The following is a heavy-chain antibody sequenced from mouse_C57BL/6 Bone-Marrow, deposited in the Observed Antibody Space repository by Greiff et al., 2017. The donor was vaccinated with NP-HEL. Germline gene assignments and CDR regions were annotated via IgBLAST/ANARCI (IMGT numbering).Heavy chain of an antibody. D-gene: IGHD1-1*01. CDR3: ARKAYYGRSYEFAY. V-gene: IGHV1-50*01. CDR1: GYTFTTYW. J-gene: IGHJ3*01. CDR2: IDPSDSYT. Sequence: VQLQQPGAELVKPGASVKLSCKASGYTFTTYWMQWVKQRPGQGLEWIGEIDPSDSYTNYNHKFKGKATLTVDTSSSTANMQLSSLTSEDSAVYYCARKAYYGRSYEFAYWGQGTRVTVSA.